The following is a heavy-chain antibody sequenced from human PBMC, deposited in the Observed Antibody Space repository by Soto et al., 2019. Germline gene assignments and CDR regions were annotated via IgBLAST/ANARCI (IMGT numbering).Heavy chain of an antibody. Sequence: QVQLQQWGAGLLKPSETLSLTCAVYGGSFSGYYWSWIRQSPGKGLEWIGYIYYSGSTKYKPSLKSRVTISVDTSKNQFSLKVTSATAADTAVYYCARHSNRNYGLYYFDYWGLGALVTVSS. CDR1: GGSFSGYY. D-gene: IGHD4-4*01. CDR3: ARHSNRNYGLYYFDY. CDR2: IYYSGST. J-gene: IGHJ4*02. V-gene: IGHV4-34*11.